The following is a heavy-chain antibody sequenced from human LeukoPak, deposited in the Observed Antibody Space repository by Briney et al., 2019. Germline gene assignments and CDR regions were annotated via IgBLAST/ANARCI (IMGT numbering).Heavy chain of an antibody. V-gene: IGHV3-23*01. J-gene: IGHJ4*02. CDR3: AKGSRHTIFGVIIPFDY. Sequence: QPGGSLRLSCAASGFTFSSYAMNWVRQAPGKGLEWVSIISGSGDSTYYADSVKGRFTISRDNSKNTLYLQMNSLRAEDTAVYYCAKGSRHTIFGVIIPFDYWGQGTLVTVSS. CDR2: ISGSGDST. D-gene: IGHD3-3*01. CDR1: GFTFSSYA.